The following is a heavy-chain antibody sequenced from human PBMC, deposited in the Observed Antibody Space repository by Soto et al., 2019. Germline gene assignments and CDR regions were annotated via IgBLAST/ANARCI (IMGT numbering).Heavy chain of an antibody. J-gene: IGHJ5*02. Sequence: GGSLRLSCAASGFTFSSYGMHWVRQAPGKGLEWVAVIWYDGSNKYYADSVKGRFTISRDNSKNTLYLQMNSLRAEDTAVYYCARGGLVAATLGWFDPWGQGTLVTVSS. CDR3: ARGGLVAATLGWFDP. D-gene: IGHD2-15*01. CDR2: IWYDGSNK. V-gene: IGHV3-33*01. CDR1: GFTFSSYG.